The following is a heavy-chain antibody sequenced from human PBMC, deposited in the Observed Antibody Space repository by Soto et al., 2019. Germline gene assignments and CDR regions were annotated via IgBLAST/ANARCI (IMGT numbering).Heavy chain of an antibody. J-gene: IGHJ4*02. CDR3: ATIVGANDY. CDR2: IYSSGSA. D-gene: IGHD1-26*01. CDR1: RASIYTYS. Sequence: PSETLSLICTVSRASIYTYSWTWIRQPAGKGLQWIGHIYSSGSANYSPSLKSRVSMSVDSSKNQISLKLSSVTAADTAVYYCATIVGANDYWGQGTLVTVSS. V-gene: IGHV4-4*07.